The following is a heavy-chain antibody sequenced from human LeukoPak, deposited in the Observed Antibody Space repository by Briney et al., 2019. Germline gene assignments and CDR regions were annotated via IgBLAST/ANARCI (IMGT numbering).Heavy chain of an antibody. Sequence: PGGSLRLSCSASGFAFRSYAMHWVRQAPGKGLEYISGISFNGDSTYHADSVKGRFTISRDNSKNTPYFQMTSLRPEDTAVYFCVKVSSTVGATYFDYWGQGTLVTVSS. J-gene: IGHJ4*02. D-gene: IGHD1-26*01. CDR2: ISFNGDST. CDR3: VKVSSTVGATYFDY. CDR1: GFAFRSYA. V-gene: IGHV3-64D*06.